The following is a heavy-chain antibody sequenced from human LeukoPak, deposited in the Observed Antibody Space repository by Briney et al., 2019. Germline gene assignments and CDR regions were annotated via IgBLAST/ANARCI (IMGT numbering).Heavy chain of an antibody. V-gene: IGHV1-8*01. CDR3: ARGLFYQQPTQFDY. Sequence: ASVKVSCKASGYTFTSYDINWVRQATGQGLEWMGWMNPNSGNTGYAQEFQGRVTMTRNTSISTAYMELSSLRSEDTAVYYCARGLFYQQPTQFDYWGQGTLVTVSS. D-gene: IGHD6-13*01. CDR2: MNPNSGNT. J-gene: IGHJ4*02. CDR1: GYTFTSYD.